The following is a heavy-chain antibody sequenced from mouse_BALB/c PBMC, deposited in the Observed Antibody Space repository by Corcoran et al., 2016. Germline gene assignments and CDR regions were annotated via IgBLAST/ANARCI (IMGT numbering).Heavy chain of an antibody. D-gene: IGHD4-1*01. Sequence: EVQLQQSGPELVKPGASVKMSCKASRYTFTSYVMHWVKQKPGQGLEWIGYINPYNDGTKYNEKFKGKATLTSDKSSSTAYMELSSLTSEDSAVYYCARGRNWYAMEYWGQGTSVTVSS. CDR3: ARGRNWYAMEY. J-gene: IGHJ4*01. CDR1: RYTFTSYV. V-gene: IGHV1S136*01. CDR2: INPYNDGT.